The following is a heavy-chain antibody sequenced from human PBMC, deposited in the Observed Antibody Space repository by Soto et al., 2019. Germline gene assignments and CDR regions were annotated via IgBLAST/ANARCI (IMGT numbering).Heavy chain of an antibody. CDR3: AKSLAHSGSGSPWGYYMDV. J-gene: IGHJ6*03. Sequence: EVQLVESGGGLVQPGRSLRLSCAASGFTFDDYAMHWVRQAPGKGLEWVSGISWNSGSIGYADSVKGRFTISRDNAKNTLYLQMNSLRAEDTALYYCAKSLAHSGSGSPWGYYMDVWGKGTTVTVSS. D-gene: IGHD3-10*01. V-gene: IGHV3-9*01. CDR2: ISWNSGSI. CDR1: GFTFDDYA.